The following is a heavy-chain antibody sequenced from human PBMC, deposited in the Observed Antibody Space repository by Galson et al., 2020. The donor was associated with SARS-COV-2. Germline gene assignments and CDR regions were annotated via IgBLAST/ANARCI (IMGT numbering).Heavy chain of an antibody. CDR1: GFTISSYT. CDR2: ISDDGGNK. CDR3: ARGGLELLYAFDV. Sequence: TGGSLRLSCEASGFTISSYTMPWVRQAPGKALEWVAVISDDGGNKYYADSVKGRFTISRDNSKNTLYLHMNSLRAEDTAVYYCARGGLELLYAFDVWGQGTMVTVSS. D-gene: IGHD2-21*02. V-gene: IGHV3-30-3*01. J-gene: IGHJ3*01.